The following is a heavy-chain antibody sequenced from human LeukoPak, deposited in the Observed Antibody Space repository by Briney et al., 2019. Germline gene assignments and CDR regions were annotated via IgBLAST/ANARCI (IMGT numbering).Heavy chain of an antibody. CDR2: IYTSGST. CDR1: GDSISSGSYY. J-gene: IGHJ4*02. V-gene: IGHV4-61*02. CDR3: AGSYGYLYYFDY. D-gene: IGHD5-18*01. Sequence: SETLSLTCTVSGDSISSGSYYWSWIRQPAGKGLEWIGRIYTSGSTNHNPSLKSRVTISVDTSKNQFSLKLSSVTAADTAVYYCAGSYGYLYYFDYWGQGTLVTVSS.